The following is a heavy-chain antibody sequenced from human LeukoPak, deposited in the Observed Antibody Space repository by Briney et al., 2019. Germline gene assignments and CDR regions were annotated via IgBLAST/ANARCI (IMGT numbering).Heavy chain of an antibody. D-gene: IGHD2/OR15-2a*01. CDR1: GFTFSSYA. J-gene: IGHJ4*02. CDR3: TRDATYYLRYGYFDY. CDR2: INNVASHM. V-gene: IGHV3-21*01. Sequence: PGGSLRLSCAASGFTFSSYAMSWVRQAPGEGLEWVSSINNVASHMYYAGSVRGRFTISRDNAKNSVYLQMNSLRAEDTAVYYCTRDATYYLRYGYFDYWGQGTLVTVSS.